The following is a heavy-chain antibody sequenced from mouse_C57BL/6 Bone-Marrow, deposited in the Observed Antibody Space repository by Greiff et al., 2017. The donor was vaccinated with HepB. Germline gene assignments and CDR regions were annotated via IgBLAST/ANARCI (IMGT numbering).Heavy chain of an antibody. V-gene: IGHV1-85*01. J-gene: IGHJ1*03. CDR2: IYPRDGST. CDR3: ARVGVITANPYWYFDV. CDR1: GYTFTSYD. D-gene: IGHD1-1*01. Sequence: VQLQQSGPELVKPGASVKLSCKASGYTFTSYDINWVKQRPGPGLEWIGWIYPRDGSTKYNEKFKGKATLTVDTSSSTAYMELHSLTSEDSAVYFCARVGVITANPYWYFDVWGTGTTVTVSS.